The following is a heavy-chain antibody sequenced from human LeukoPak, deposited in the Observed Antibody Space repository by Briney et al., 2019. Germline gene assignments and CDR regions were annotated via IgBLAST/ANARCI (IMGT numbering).Heavy chain of an antibody. CDR3: ARDRAHYDFWSGSTSYYYYGMDV. D-gene: IGHD3-3*01. V-gene: IGHV4-59*01. CDR1: GGSISSYY. CDR2: IYYSGST. Sequence: SETLSLTCTVSGGSISSYYWSWIRQPPGRGLEWIGYIYYSGSTNYNPSLKSQVTISVDTSKNQFSLKLSSVTAADPAVYYCARDRAHYDFWSGSTSYYYYGMDVWGQGTTVTVSS. J-gene: IGHJ6*02.